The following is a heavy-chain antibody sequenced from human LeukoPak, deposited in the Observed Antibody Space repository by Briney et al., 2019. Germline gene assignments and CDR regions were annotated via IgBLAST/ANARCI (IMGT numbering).Heavy chain of an antibody. CDR3: ARGPTYQPIDF. CDR2: IHYSETT. Sequence: PSETLSLTCTVSGGSISSSNYYWGWIRQPPGKGLEWIASIHYSETTYYNPSLESRVTISVDTSKNHFSLKLSSVTAADTAVYYCARGPTYQPIDFWGQGTLVTVSS. CDR1: GGSISSSNYY. V-gene: IGHV4-39*02. J-gene: IGHJ4*02. D-gene: IGHD2-2*01.